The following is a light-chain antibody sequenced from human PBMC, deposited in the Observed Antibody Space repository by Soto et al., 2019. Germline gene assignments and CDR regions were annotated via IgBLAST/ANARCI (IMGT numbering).Light chain of an antibody. V-gene: IGLV1-40*01. CDR3: QSYERSLSGWV. Sequence: QSVLTQPPSVSGAPGQRVTISCTASSSNIGAGYDVHWYQQLPGTVPKLLIYGNSNRPSGVPDRFSGSKSGTSASLAITALQAEDEADYYCQSYERSLSGWVFGGGTKLTVL. CDR2: GNS. CDR1: SSNIGAGYD. J-gene: IGLJ3*02.